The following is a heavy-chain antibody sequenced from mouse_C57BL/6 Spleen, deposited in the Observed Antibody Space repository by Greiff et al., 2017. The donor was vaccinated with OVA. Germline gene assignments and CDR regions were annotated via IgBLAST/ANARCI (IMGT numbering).Heavy chain of an antibody. J-gene: IGHJ2*01. CDR3: ARRDYGSSYLDD. D-gene: IGHD1-1*01. CDR2: IYPGDGDN. CDR1: GYAFSSYW. V-gene: IGHV1-80*01. Sequence: VQLQQSGAELVKPGASVKISCKASGYAFSSYWMHWVKQRPGKGLEWIGQIYPGDGDNNYKGKFKGKATLTPNKSSSTAYMQLSRLTSEDSAVYFCARRDYGSSYLDDWGQGTTLTVSS.